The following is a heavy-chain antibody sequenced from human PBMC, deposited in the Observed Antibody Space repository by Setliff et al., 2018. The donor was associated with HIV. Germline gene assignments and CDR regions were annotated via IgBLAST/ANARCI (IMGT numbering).Heavy chain of an antibody. CDR2: INTNTGNP. Sequence: ASVKVSCKAPGYDFTSTAINWVRQAPGQGLEWMGWINTNTGNPTYVQDFTGRFVFSLDTSVSTAYLQISSLKSDDTAVYYCARDRATKLDYWGQGTLVTVSS. CDR3: ARDRATKLDY. CDR1: GYDFTSTA. V-gene: IGHV7-4-1*02. J-gene: IGHJ4*02.